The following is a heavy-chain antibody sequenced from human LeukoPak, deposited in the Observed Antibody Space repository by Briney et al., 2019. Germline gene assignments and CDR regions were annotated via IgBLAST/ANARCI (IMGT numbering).Heavy chain of an antibody. CDR3: ARSFNSYGHSYYYSMDV. D-gene: IGHD5-18*01. CDR1: GDSVSSNSAA. V-gene: IGHV6-1*01. Sequence: SQTLSLTCAISGDSVSSNSAAWNWIRQSPSRGLEWLGRTYYRSKWYNDYAVSVKSRITINPDTSKNQFSLHINSVTPEDTAVYYCARSFNSYGHSYYYSMDVWGQGTTVTVSS. J-gene: IGHJ6*02. CDR2: TYYRSKWYN.